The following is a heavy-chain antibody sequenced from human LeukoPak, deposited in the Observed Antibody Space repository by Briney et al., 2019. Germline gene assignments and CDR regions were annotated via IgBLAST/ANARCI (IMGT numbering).Heavy chain of an antibody. D-gene: IGHD3-22*01. CDR1: GYSISSGYY. V-gene: IGHV4-38-2*01. CDR2: IYHSGST. Sequence: KPSETLSLTCAVSGYSISSGYYWGWIRQPPGKGLEWIGSIYHSGSTFYNPSLKSRVTMSIDTSKNQFSLKLSSVTAADTAVYYCAATFYDSSGYYLDYWGQGTLVTVPS. J-gene: IGHJ4*02. CDR3: AATFYDSSGYYLDY.